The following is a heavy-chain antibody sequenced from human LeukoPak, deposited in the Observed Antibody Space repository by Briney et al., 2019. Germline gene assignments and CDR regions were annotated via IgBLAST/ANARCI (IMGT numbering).Heavy chain of an antibody. Sequence: ASVKVSCKASGYAFTGYYMHWVRQAPGQGLEWMGWINPNSGGTNYAQKFQGRVTMTRGTSISTAYMELSRLRSDDTAVYYCARDDGISSNFDYWGQGTLVTVSS. V-gene: IGHV1-2*02. CDR2: INPNSGGT. D-gene: IGHD2-2*01. J-gene: IGHJ4*02. CDR3: ARDDGISSNFDY. CDR1: GYAFTGYY.